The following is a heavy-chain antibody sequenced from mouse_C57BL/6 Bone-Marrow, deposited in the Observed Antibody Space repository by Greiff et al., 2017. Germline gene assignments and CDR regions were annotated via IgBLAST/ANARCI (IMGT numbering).Heavy chain of an antibody. D-gene: IGHD4-1*01. CDR2: IRNKANGYTT. V-gene: IGHV7-3*01. J-gene: IGHJ2*01. Sequence: EVKVEESGGGLVQPGGSLSLSCAASGFTFTDYYMSWVRQPPGKALEWLGFIRNKANGYTTEYSASVKGRFTISRDNSQSILYLQMNALRAEDSATYYCARYGWDGDYWGQGTTLTVSS. CDR3: ARYGWDGDY. CDR1: GFTFTDYY.